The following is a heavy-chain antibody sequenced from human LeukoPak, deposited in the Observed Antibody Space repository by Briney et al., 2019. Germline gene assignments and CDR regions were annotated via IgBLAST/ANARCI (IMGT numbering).Heavy chain of an antibody. Sequence: GGSLRLSCAASGFTFSSHWMHWVRQAPGKGLVWVSRINTDASTTNYADSVKGRFTISRDNAKNTLYLQMNSLRAEDTAVYYCARVIVGATGFDYRGQGTLVTVSS. CDR1: GFTFSSHW. J-gene: IGHJ4*02. V-gene: IGHV3-74*01. CDR2: INTDASTT. CDR3: ARVIVGATGFDY. D-gene: IGHD1-26*01.